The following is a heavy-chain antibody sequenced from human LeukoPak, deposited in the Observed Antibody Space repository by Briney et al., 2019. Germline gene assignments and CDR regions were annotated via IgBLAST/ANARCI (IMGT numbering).Heavy chain of an antibody. Sequence: GGSLRLSCTASGFILSIYWMSWVRQAPGKGLEWVANIKQDGSEKYYVDSVKGRFTISRDNAKNSLYLQMNSLRAEDTAVYYCARDRAHYGSGSGTRKFDPWGQGTLVTVSS. CDR3: ARDRAHYGSGSGTRKFDP. J-gene: IGHJ5*02. CDR2: IKQDGSEK. V-gene: IGHV3-7*01. D-gene: IGHD3-10*01. CDR1: GFILSIYW.